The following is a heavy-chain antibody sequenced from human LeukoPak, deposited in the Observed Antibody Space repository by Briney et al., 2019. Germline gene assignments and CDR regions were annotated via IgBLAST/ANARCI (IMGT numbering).Heavy chain of an antibody. CDR1: GFTFSSYA. D-gene: IGHD1-14*01. CDR3: AKNLLCNHDAFDI. Sequence: GGSLRLSCAASGFTFSSYAMSWVRQAPGEGLEWVSAISGSGGSTYYADSVKGRFTISRDNSKNTLYLQMNSLRAEDTAVYYCAKNLLCNHDAFDIWGQGTMVTVSS. J-gene: IGHJ3*02. CDR2: ISGSGGST. V-gene: IGHV3-23*01.